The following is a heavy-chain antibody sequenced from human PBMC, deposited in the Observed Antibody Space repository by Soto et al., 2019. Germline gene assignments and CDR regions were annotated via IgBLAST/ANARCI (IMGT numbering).Heavy chain of an antibody. CDR3: AKNGLHGHLLDYFEY. D-gene: IGHD2-8*01. V-gene: IGHV3-30*18. CDR1: GFSFSSYR. CDR2: ISYDGSNA. Sequence: QVHLEESGGGVVQPGRSLRLSCAASGFSFSSYRMHWVRQAPGKGLEWVAVISYDGSNAHYADYVKGRFTISRDNSKNTLSLQMNSLRAEDTAVYYCAKNGLHGHLLDYFEYWGQGTLVTVSS. J-gene: IGHJ4*02.